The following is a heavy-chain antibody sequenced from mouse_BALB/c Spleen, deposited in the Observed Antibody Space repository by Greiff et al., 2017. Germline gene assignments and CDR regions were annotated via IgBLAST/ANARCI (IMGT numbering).Heavy chain of an antibody. J-gene: IGHJ1*01. Sequence: VQLQQSGAELVKPGASVKLSCTASGFNIKDTYMHWVKQRPEQGLEWIGRIDPANGNTKYDPKFQGKATITADTSSNTAYLQLSSLTSEDTAVYYFAREYDWYFDVWGAGTTVTVSA. CDR2: IDPANGNT. D-gene: IGHD5-2*01. CDR1: GFNIKDTY. CDR3: AREYDWYFDV. V-gene: IGHV14-3*02.